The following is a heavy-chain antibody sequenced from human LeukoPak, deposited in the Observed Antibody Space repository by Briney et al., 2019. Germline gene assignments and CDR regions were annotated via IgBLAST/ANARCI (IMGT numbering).Heavy chain of an antibody. CDR2: INPSGGST. V-gene: IGHV1-46*01. CDR1: GYTFTGYY. J-gene: IGHJ4*02. Sequence: ASVKVSCKASGYTFTGYYMHWVRQAPGQGLEWMGRINPSGGSTSYAQKFQGRVTMTRDTSTSTVYMELSSLRSEDTAVYCCARDRADYYDSSGHFDYWGQGTLVTVSS. D-gene: IGHD3-22*01. CDR3: ARDRADYYDSSGHFDY.